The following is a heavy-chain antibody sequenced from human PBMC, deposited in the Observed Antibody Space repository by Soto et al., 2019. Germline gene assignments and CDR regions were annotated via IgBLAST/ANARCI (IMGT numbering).Heavy chain of an antibody. Sequence: GGSLRLSCVASRFNFSAAWLNWVRQIPGKGLEWVGRIKPISEGGTTAYAEAVKGRFTISRDDSKNALHLQMDSLKTEDPAVYYCTTVPYSSRPTWGLGTLVTVSS. CDR1: RFNFSAAW. J-gene: IGHJ4*02. V-gene: IGHV3-15*07. D-gene: IGHD6-13*01. CDR2: IKPISEGGTT. CDR3: TTVPYSSRPT.